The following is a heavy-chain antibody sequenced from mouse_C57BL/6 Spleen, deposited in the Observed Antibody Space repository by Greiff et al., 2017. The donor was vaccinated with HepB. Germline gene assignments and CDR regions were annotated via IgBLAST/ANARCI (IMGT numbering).Heavy chain of an antibody. CDR1: GYTFTSYW. V-gene: IGHV1-61*01. J-gene: IGHJ3*01. CDR2: IYSSDSET. Sequence: QVHVKQPGAELVRPGSSVKLSCKASGYTFTSYWMDWVKQRPGQGLEWIGNIYSSDSETHYNQKFKDKATLTVDKSSSTAYMQLSSLTSEDSAVYYCARGRLGAWFAYWGQGTLVTVSA. D-gene: IGHD4-1*01. CDR3: ARGRLGAWFAY.